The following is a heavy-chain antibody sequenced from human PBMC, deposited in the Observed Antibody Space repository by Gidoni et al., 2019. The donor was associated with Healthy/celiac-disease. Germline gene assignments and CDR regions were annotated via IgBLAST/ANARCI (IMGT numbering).Heavy chain of an antibody. CDR1: GSTFISHD. J-gene: IGHJ6*02. Sequence: HVQLVQSGAEVKKHGASVKVSCKASGSTFISHDMHWVRQAPGQRLEWMGWFNAGNGNTKTSQKFQGRVTITRDTSASTAYMELSSLRSEDTAVYYCARIPIVGATYYYYYGMDVWGQGTTVTVSS. D-gene: IGHD1-26*01. V-gene: IGHV1-3*01. CDR3: ARIPIVGATYYYYYGMDV. CDR2: FNAGNGNT.